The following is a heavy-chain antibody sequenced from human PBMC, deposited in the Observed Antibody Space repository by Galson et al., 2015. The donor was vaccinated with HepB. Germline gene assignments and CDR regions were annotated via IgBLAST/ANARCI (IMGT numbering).Heavy chain of an antibody. CDR1: GFTFGDFA. V-gene: IGHV3-49*03. J-gene: IGHJ4*02. CDR3: ARPTVDGYNTQFVAY. Sequence: SLRLSCATSGFTFGDFAMTWFRQAPGKGLEWVGFIRSKAYGGTTEYAASVKGRFTISRDDSLSIAYLQMNSLKTEDTAVYYCARPTVDGYNTQFVAYWGQGALVTVSS. CDR2: IRSKAYGGTT. D-gene: IGHD5-24*01.